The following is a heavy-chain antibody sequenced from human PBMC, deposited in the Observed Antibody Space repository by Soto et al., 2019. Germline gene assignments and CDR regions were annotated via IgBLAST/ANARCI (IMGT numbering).Heavy chain of an antibody. CDR1: GFTISSYT. J-gene: IGHJ4*02. CDR3: ARQVTYDILAPPCLLDY. V-gene: IGHV3-23*01. D-gene: IGHD3-9*01. Sequence: GGSLRLSCAASGFTISSYTMSWVRQAPGKGLEWVSAISGSGGSTYYADSVKGRFTISRDNSKNTLYLQMNSLRAEDTAVYYCARQVTYDILAPPCLLDYWGQGSLDTVSS. CDR2: ISGSGGST.